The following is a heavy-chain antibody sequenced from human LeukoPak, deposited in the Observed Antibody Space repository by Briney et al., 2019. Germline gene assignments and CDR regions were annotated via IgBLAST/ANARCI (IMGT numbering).Heavy chain of an antibody. J-gene: IGHJ2*01. Sequence: GGSLRLSCAASGFTFSSYWMHWVRQAPGKGLVWVSRINSDGSSTSYADSVKGRFTISRDNAKNTLYLQMNSLRAEDTAVYYCARDSYADPYCGGDCYSGWYSDLWGRGTLVTVSS. CDR2: INSDGSST. CDR3: ARDSYADPYCGGDCYSGWYSDL. V-gene: IGHV3-74*01. D-gene: IGHD2-21*02. CDR1: GFTFSSYW.